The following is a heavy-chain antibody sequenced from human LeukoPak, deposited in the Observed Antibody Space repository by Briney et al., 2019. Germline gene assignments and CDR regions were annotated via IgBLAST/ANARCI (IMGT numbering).Heavy chain of an antibody. CDR1: GYNFIGFY. CDR3: ARDLGSGWASWFDP. D-gene: IGHD6-19*01. V-gene: IGHV1-2*02. Sequence: ASVKVSCKASGYNFIGFYMHWVRQAPGQGLEWMGWINPNSGGTNYAQKFQGRVTMTRDTSISTAYMELSRLRSDDTAVYYCARDLGSGWASWFDPWGQGTLVTVSS. CDR2: INPNSGGT. J-gene: IGHJ5*02.